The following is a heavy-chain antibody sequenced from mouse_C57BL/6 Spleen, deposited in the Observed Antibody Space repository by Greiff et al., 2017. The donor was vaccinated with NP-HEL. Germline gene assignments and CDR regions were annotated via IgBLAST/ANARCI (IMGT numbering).Heavy chain of an antibody. J-gene: IGHJ4*01. Sequence: EVQLQESGPGMVKPSQSLSLTCTVTGYSITSGYDWHWIRHFPGNKLEWMGYISYSGSTNYNPSLKSRISITHDTSKNHFFLKLYSVTTEDTATYYCARDGYPSYAMDYWGQGTSVTVSS. D-gene: IGHD2-2*01. CDR1: GYSITSGYD. CDR3: ARDGYPSYAMDY. V-gene: IGHV3-1*01. CDR2: ISYSGST.